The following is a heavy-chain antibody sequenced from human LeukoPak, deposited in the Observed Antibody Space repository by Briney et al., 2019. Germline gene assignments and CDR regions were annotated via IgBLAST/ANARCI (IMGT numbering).Heavy chain of an antibody. V-gene: IGHV3-23*01. CDR1: GFTFRNYG. CDR3: AKDRSSSWYPRAFDI. Sequence: QPGGTLRLSCAASGFTFRNYGMSWVRQAPGKGLEWVSAISGSGGSTYYADSVKGRFTISRDNSKNTLYLQMNSLRAEDTAVYYCAKDRSSSWYPRAFDIWGQGTMVTVSS. CDR2: ISGSGGST. J-gene: IGHJ3*02. D-gene: IGHD6-13*01.